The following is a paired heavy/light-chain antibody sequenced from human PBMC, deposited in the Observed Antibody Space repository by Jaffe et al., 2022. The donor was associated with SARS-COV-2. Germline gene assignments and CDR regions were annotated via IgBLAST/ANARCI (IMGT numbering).Light chain of an antibody. Sequence: EIVMTQSPAALSVSPGERATLSCRASQSIGNSLAWYQQKPGQAPRLLIYSASTRAPGIPARFSGSGSGTEFTLTISSLQSEDFAVYYCQQCNNWLYTFGQGTKLEIK. CDR2: SAS. CDR3: QQCNNWLYT. CDR1: QSIGNS. V-gene: IGKV3-15*01. J-gene: IGKJ2*01.
Heavy chain of an antibody. Sequence: QVQLQESGPGLEKPSQTLSLTCAVSGGSISSSAHYWGWVRQRPAKGLEWIGHIYYSGTTYYNPSLQSRLSISVDTSKNQFSLKLSSVTAADTAVYYCAAAPAGSISDWYSPFDFWGQGTLVTVSS. D-gene: IGHD6-13*01. CDR3: AAAPAGSISDWYSPFDF. J-gene: IGHJ4*02. CDR2: IYYSGTT. V-gene: IGHV4-31*11. CDR1: GGSISSSAHY.